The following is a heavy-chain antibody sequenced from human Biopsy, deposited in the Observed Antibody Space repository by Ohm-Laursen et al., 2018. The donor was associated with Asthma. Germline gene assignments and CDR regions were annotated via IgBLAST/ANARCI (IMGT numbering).Heavy chain of an antibody. J-gene: IGHJ4*02. Sequence: SVKISCKPLGGTFNTYVIGWVRQAPGQGLEWMGGINSVFGTTTYPQKFQDRVTITADDSTSTVYTELSSLRSEDTAVYYCARKAGSCISRTCYSLDFWGQGTLVTVSS. CDR1: GGTFNTYV. CDR2: INSVFGTT. CDR3: ARKAGSCISRTCYSLDF. V-gene: IGHV1-69*13. D-gene: IGHD2-2*01.